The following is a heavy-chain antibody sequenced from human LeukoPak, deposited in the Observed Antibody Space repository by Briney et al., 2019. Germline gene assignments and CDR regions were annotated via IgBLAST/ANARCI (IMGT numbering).Heavy chain of an antibody. Sequence: GGSLRLSCAASGFTFSSYAMSWVRQAPGKGLEWLSAISDSGGSTYYADSVKGRFTISRDNSKNTLYLQMNILRAEDTAVYYCAKGEMVRGVIIGYYYYMDVWGKGTTVTVSS. CDR2: ISDSGGST. D-gene: IGHD3-10*01. J-gene: IGHJ6*03. V-gene: IGHV3-23*01. CDR1: GFTFSSYA. CDR3: AKGEMVRGVIIGYYYYMDV.